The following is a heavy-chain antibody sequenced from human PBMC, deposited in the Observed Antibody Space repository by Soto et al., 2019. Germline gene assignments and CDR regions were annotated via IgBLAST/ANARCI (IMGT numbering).Heavy chain of an antibody. V-gene: IGHV5-51*01. D-gene: IGHD6-13*01. CDR1: GYTFSNFW. CDR3: ARSPRSSPYFDY. J-gene: IGHJ4*02. Sequence: XDSLTISCRCSGYTFSNFWIAWVRHLPGKGLEWMGIIYPGDHETRYSPSFHGKVTISADKSINTAYLQWSSLEASDSAFYYCARSPRSSPYFDYWGQGALVTV. CDR2: IYPGDHET.